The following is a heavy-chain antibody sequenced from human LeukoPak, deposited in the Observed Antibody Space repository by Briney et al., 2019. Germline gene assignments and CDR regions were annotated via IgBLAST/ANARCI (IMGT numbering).Heavy chain of an antibody. CDR1: SGSISSSNYY. CDR3: ARRSYSSAWGEGFDY. D-gene: IGHD6-25*01. V-gene: IGHV4-39*01. Sequence: SETLSLTCTVSSGSISSSNYYWGWIRQPPGKGLEWIGSIYYSGISYYNPSLKSRVTISVDTPKNQFSLKLTSVTAADTAVYYCARRSYSSAWGEGFDYWGQGTLATVSS. J-gene: IGHJ4*02. CDR2: IYYSGIS.